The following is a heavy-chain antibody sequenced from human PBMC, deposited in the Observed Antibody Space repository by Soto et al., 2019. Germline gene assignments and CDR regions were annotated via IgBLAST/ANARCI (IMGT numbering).Heavy chain of an antibody. J-gene: IGHJ5*02. Sequence: GPSVKVSCKASGGTFSSYAITWVRQAPGQGLEWMGGIIPIFGTSNYAQKFQGRVKITADKSTSTAYMELSSLRSEDTAVYYCARGLVVGATVEGWFDPWGQGTLVTVSS. V-gene: IGHV1-69*06. CDR3: ARGLVVGATVEGWFDP. D-gene: IGHD1-26*01. CDR2: IIPIFGTS. CDR1: GGTFSSYA.